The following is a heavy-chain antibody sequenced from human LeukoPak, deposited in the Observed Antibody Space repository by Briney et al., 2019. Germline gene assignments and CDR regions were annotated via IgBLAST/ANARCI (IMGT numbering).Heavy chain of an antibody. CDR1: GYSISSGYY. D-gene: IGHD2-21*02. CDR3: AREATTSSSQTAISLGFDY. CDR2: IYTSGST. V-gene: IGHV4-4*07. J-gene: IGHJ4*02. Sequence: PSESLSLTCTVSGYSISSGYYWSWIRQPAGKGLEWIGRIYTSGSTNYNPSLKSRVTMSVDTSKNQFSLKLSSVTAADTAVYYCAREATTSSSQTAISLGFDYWGQGTLVTVSS.